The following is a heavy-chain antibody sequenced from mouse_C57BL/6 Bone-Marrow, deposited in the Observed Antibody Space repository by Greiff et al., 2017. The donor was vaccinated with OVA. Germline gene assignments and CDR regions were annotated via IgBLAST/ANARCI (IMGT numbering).Heavy chain of an antibody. CDR3: ARRHYYGSRYYAMDY. CDR2: ISNGGGST. CDR1: GFTFSDYY. D-gene: IGHD1-1*01. V-gene: IGHV5-12*01. J-gene: IGHJ4*01. Sequence: EVKLMESGGGLVQPGGSLKLSCAASGFTFSDYYMYWVRQTPEKRLEWVAYISNGGGSTYYPDTVKGRFTISRDNAKNTLYLQMSRLKSEDTAMYYCARRHYYGSRYYAMDYWGQGTSVTVSS.